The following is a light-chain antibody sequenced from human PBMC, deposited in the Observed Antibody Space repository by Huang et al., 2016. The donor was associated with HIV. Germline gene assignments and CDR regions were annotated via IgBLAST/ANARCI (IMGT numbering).Light chain of an antibody. CDR3: QQYYSSPSA. CDR1: QSVLDKFNSKNY. Sequence: DIVMIQSPDSLAVSLGERAAINCKSSQSVLDKFNSKNYLAWYQHKPGQPPKMLIYWAPTRQSGVPDRFSGGGSGTDFTLTINNLQAEDVAVYYCQQYYSSPSAFGGGTKVEIK. V-gene: IGKV4-1*01. CDR2: WAP. J-gene: IGKJ4*01.